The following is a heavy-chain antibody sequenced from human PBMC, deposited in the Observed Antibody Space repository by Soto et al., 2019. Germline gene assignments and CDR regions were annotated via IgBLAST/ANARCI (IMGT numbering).Heavy chain of an antibody. J-gene: IGHJ4*02. CDR2: ISWNSGSI. CDR3: AKDIGPYSRSPCAPQFDY. D-gene: IGHD6-6*01. V-gene: IGHV3-9*01. CDR1: GFTFDDYA. Sequence: EVQLVESGGGLVQPGRSLRLSCAASGFTFDDYAMHWVRQAPGKGLEWVSGISWNSGSIGYADAVKGRFTISRDNAKHSLYLQLNSLGAEDTALYYCAKDIGPYSRSPCAPQFDYWGQGPLVTVSS.